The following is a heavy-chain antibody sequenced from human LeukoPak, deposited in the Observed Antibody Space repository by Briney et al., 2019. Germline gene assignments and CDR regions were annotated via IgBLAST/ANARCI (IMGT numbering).Heavy chain of an antibody. J-gene: IGHJ4*02. CDR3: ARGVYIAAAQYGY. CDR2: IYYSGTT. CDR1: GGSLSSHY. V-gene: IGHV4-59*11. Sequence: SETLSLTCTVSGGSLSSHYWSWIRQPPGKGLEWIGYIYYSGTTNYNPSLKSRVTISVDTSKNQFPLKLSSVTAADTAVYYCARGVYIAAAQYGYWGQGTLVTVSS. D-gene: IGHD6-13*01.